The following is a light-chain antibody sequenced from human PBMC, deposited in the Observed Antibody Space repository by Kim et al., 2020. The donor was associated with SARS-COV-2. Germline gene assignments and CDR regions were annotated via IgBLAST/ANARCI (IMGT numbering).Light chain of an antibody. CDR1: QDIRTH. CDR2: FAS. J-gene: IGKJ5*01. CDR3: QQSDSAPT. V-gene: IGKV1-39*01. Sequence: SASVGDRVTVTCRASQDIRTHLNGYQQKPGKAPELLIYFASILQSGVPSRFSGSGSGTDFTLTIDSLQPEDFATYYCQQSDSAPTFGQGTRLEIK.